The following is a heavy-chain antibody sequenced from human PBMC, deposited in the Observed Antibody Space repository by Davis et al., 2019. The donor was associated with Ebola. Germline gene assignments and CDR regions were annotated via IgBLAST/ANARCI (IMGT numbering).Heavy chain of an antibody. V-gene: IGHV3-73*01. CDR3: TSTLDGDYVDY. J-gene: IGHJ4*02. D-gene: IGHD4-17*01. Sequence: GESLKISCAASGFTFSGSAMHWVRQASGKGLEWVGRIRSKANSYATAYAASVKGRFTISRDDSKNTAYLQMNSLKTEDTAVYYCTSTLDGDYVDYWGQGTLATVSS. CDR1: GFTFSGSA. CDR2: IRSKANSYAT.